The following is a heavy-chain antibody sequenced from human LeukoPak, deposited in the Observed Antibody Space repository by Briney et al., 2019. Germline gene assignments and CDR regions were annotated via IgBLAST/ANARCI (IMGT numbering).Heavy chain of an antibody. Sequence: ASVKVSCKASGYTFTSYYMHWVRQAPGQGLEWMGIINPSGGSTSYAQKFQGRVTMTRDTSTSTVYMELSSLRSEDTAVYYCARDLAGISSWLRRPYDYWGQGTLVTVSS. CDR1: GYTFTSYY. CDR2: INPSGGST. CDR3: ARDLAGISSWLRRPYDY. V-gene: IGHV1-46*01. J-gene: IGHJ4*02. D-gene: IGHD6-13*01.